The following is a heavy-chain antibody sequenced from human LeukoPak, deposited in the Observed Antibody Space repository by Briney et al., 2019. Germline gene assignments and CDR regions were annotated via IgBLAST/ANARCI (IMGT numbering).Heavy chain of an antibody. V-gene: IGHV1-69*05. CDR2: IIPIFGTA. CDR3: ARDSAVWSGSFVYYFDY. J-gene: IGHJ4*02. CDR1: GGTFSSYA. D-gene: IGHD1-26*01. Sequence: SVKVSCKASGGTFSSYAISWVRQAPGQGLEWMGRIIPIFGTANYAQKLQGRVTITTDESTSTAYMELSSLRSEDTAVYYCARDSAVWSGSFVYYFDYWGQGTLVTVSS.